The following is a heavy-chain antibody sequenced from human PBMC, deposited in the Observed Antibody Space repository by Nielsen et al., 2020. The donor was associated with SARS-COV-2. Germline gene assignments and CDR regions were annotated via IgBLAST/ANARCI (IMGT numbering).Heavy chain of an antibody. Sequence: SETLSLTCTVSGGSISSGGYYWSWIRQHPGKGLEWIGYIYYSGSTYYNPSLKSRVTISVDTSKNQFSLKLSSVTAADTAVYYCARWAALWYYFDYWGQGTLVTVSS. CDR2: IYYSGST. V-gene: IGHV4-31*03. J-gene: IGHJ4*02. CDR1: GGSISSGGYY. D-gene: IGHD3-10*01. CDR3: ARWAALWYYFDY.